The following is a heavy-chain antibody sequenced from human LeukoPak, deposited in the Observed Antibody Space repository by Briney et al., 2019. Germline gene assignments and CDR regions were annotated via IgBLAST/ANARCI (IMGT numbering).Heavy chain of an antibody. Sequence: GASVKVSCKASGYTFTSYGISWVRQAPGQGLEWLGWISAYNGNTNYAQKLQGRVTMTTDTSTSTAYMELRSLRSDDTAVYYCARVGSGDDYYYMDVWGKGTTVTVSS. J-gene: IGHJ6*03. D-gene: IGHD4-17*01. CDR2: ISAYNGNT. CDR3: ARVGSGDDYYYMDV. V-gene: IGHV1-18*01. CDR1: GYTFTSYG.